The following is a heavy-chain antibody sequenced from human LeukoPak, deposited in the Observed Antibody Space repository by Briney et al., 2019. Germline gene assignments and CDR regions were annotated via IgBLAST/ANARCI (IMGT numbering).Heavy chain of an antibody. D-gene: IGHD3-10*01. CDR2: IRCDGNIK. CDR1: GFTFSGYG. Sequence: GGSLRLSCAASGFTFSGYGIHWVRQAPGKGLEWVAFIRCDGNIKYYADSVKGRFTISRDNSKNTLYLQMNSLRAEDTAVYYCAKVASYGSGSYEVFYMDVWGKGTTVTISS. CDR3: AKVASYGSGSYEVFYMDV. V-gene: IGHV3-30*02. J-gene: IGHJ6*03.